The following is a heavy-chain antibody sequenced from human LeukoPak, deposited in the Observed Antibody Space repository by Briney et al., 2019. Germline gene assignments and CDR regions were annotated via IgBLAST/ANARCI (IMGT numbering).Heavy chain of an antibody. J-gene: IGHJ4*02. CDR1: GFSFSSNA. CDR2: ITGDGTTT. V-gene: IGHV3-23*01. CDR3: ALLGSKLLWRIDY. Sequence: GGSLRLSCAASGFSFSSNAMTWVRQAPGKGLECVSAITGDGTTTYYADSVKGRFTISRDNSKNTLYLQMNSLRGEDTAIYYCALLGSKLLWRIDYWGQGTLVTVSS. D-gene: IGHD3-10*01.